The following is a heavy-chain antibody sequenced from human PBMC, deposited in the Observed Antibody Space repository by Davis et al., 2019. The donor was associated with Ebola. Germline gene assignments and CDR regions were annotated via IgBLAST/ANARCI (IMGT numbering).Heavy chain of an antibody. Sequence: PGGSLRLSCAASRFVFSNYVMSWVRRAPGKGLEWVSTYGTSADTYYADSVKGRFTISRDNSKNTLYLQMNGLRVEDTAIYYCAKDNRNIWSEVWGQGTMVTVSS. CDR3: AKDNRNIWSEV. CDR2: GTSADT. CDR1: RFVFSNYV. V-gene: IGHV3-23*01. J-gene: IGHJ3*01. D-gene: IGHD2/OR15-2a*01.